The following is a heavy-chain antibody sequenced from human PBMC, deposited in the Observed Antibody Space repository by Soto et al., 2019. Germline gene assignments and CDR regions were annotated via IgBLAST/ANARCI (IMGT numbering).Heavy chain of an antibody. J-gene: IGHJ4*02. CDR2: ISSSSSYI. CDR3: ARGSSSSDYYYFDY. Sequence: GSLRLSCAASGFTFSSYSMNWVRQAPGKGLEWVSSISSSSSYIYYADSVKGRFTISRDNAKNSLYLQMNSLRAEDTAVYYCARGSSSSDYYYFDYWGQGTLVTVSS. CDR1: GFTFSSYS. V-gene: IGHV3-21*01. D-gene: IGHD6-6*01.